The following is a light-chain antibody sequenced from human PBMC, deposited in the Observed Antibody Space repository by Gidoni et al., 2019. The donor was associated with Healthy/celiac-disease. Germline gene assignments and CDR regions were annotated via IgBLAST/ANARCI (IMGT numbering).Light chain of an antibody. Sequence: EIVLTQSPGTLSLSPGERATLSCRASQSVSSSYLAWYPEKPGQAPRLLIDGASSRATGIPDRFSGSGSGTDFTLTISRLEPEDFAVYYCQQYGSSPPFTFGPGTKVDIK. V-gene: IGKV3-20*01. J-gene: IGKJ3*01. CDR1: QSVSSSY. CDR2: GAS. CDR3: QQYGSSPPFT.